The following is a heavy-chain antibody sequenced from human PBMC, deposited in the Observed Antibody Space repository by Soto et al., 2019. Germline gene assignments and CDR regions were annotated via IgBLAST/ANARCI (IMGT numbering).Heavy chain of an antibody. CDR2: LSYDGSNN. CDR3: ARANNYFGL. CDR1: GFTFSSYS. V-gene: IGHV3-30*14. Sequence: GGSLRLSCAASGFTFSSYSMHWVRQAPGRGPEWVAVLSYDGSNNDYADSVKGRFTISRDNSKNTLSLQMNSPRADDTGVYYCARANNYFGLWGQGTLVTVSS. J-gene: IGHJ5*02.